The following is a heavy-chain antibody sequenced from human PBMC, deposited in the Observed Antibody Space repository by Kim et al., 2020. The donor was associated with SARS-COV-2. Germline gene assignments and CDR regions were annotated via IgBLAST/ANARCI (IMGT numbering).Heavy chain of an antibody. CDR2: IKSKTDGGTT. V-gene: IGHV3-15*01. J-gene: IGHJ6*02. Sequence: GGSLRLSCAASGFTFSNAWMSWVRQAPGKGLEWVGRIKSKTDGGTTDYAAPVKGRFTISRDDSKNTLYLQMNSLKTEDTAVYYCTTGHYYYEHAYGMDVWGQGTTVTVSS. CDR3: TTGHYYYEHAYGMDV. CDR1: GFTFSNAW. D-gene: IGHD3-22*01.